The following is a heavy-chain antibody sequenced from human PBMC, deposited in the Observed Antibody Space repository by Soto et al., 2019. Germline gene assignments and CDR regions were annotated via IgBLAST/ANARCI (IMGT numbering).Heavy chain of an antibody. CDR1: GFTFSSYA. CDR2: ISGSGGST. CDR3: AKDRYSGSAGRGSMNTVTTNGVRFDY. D-gene: IGHD4-17*01. V-gene: IGHV3-23*01. J-gene: IGHJ4*02. Sequence: GGSLRLSCAASGFTFSSYAMSWVRQAPGKGLEWVSAISGSGGSTYYADSVKGRFTISRDNSKNTLYLQMNSLRAEDTAVYYCAKDRYSGSAGRGSMNTVTTNGVRFDYWGQGTLVTVSS.